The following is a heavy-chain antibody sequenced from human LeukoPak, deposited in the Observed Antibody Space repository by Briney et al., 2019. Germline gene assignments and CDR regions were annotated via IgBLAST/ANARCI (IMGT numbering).Heavy chain of an antibody. CDR2: ISSSSSYI. D-gene: IGHD3-10*01. V-gene: IGHV3-21*01. CDR3: ARGYYYGSGSYPFDY. CDR1: GVTFSSYS. J-gene: IGHJ4*02. Sequence: GGSLRLSCAASGVTFSSYSMDWVRQAPGKGLEWVSSISSSSSYIYYADSVKGRFTISRDNAKNSLYLQMNSLRAEDTAVYYCARGYYYGSGSYPFDYWGQGTLVTVSS.